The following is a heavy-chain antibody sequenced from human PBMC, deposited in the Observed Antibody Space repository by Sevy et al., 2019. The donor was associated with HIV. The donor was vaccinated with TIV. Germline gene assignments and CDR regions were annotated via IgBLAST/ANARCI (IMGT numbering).Heavy chain of an antibody. CDR3: TTEAYSGSYLHDY. CDR1: GFTFGNAW. V-gene: IGHV3-15*01. Sequence: GGSLRLSCAASGFTFGNAWMSWVRQAPGKGLEWVGRIKSKTDGGTTDYAAPVKGRFTISRDDSKNTLYLQMNSLKTEDTAVYYCTTEAYSGSYLHDYWGQGTLVTVSS. D-gene: IGHD1-26*01. J-gene: IGHJ4*02. CDR2: IKSKTDGGTT.